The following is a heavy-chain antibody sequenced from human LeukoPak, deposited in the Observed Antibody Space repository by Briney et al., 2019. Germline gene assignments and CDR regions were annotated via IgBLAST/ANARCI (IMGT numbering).Heavy chain of an antibody. CDR2: ISSSSSTI. CDR3: ARDSLPLNSGSYLFDL. Sequence: PGGSLRLSCAASGFTFSSYSMNWVRQAPGKGLEWVSYISSSSSTIYYADSVKGRFTISRDNAKNSLYLQMNSLRAEDTAVYYCARDSLPLNSGSYLFDLWGRGTLVTVSS. CDR1: GFTFSSYS. D-gene: IGHD1-26*01. J-gene: IGHJ2*01. V-gene: IGHV3-48*01.